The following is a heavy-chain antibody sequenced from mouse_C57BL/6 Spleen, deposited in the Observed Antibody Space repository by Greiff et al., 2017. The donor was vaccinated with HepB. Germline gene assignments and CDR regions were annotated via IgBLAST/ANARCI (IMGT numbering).Heavy chain of an antibody. CDR1: GYTFTDYE. D-gene: IGHD3-2*02. CDR3: TREGGQLRLPFDY. J-gene: IGHJ2*01. CDR2: IDPETGGT. Sequence: VQLQESGAELVRPGASVTLSCKASGYTFTDYEMHWVKQTPVHGLEWIGAIDPETGGTAYNQKFKGKAILTADKSSSTAYMELRSLTSEDSAVYYCTREGGQLRLPFDYWGQGTTLTVSS. V-gene: IGHV1-15*01.